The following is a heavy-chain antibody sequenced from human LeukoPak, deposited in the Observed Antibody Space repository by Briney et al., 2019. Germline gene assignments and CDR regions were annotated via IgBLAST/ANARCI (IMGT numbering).Heavy chain of an antibody. D-gene: IGHD3-16*02. J-gene: IGHJ4*02. CDR1: GYTFTGYY. CDR2: INPNSGGT. V-gene: IGHV1-2*02. Sequence: ASVKVSCKASGYTFTGYYMHWVRQAPGQGLEWMGWINPNSGGTNYAQKFQGRVTMTRDTSISTAYMELRSLRSDDTAVYYCARYYDYVWGSYRYFDYWGQGTLVTVSS. CDR3: ARYYDYVWGSYRYFDY.